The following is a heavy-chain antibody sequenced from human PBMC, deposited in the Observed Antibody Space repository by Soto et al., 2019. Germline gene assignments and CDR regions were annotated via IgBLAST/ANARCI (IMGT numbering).Heavy chain of an antibody. CDR1: GGSISSYY. Sequence: SETLYLTCTVSGGSISSYYWSWIRQPPGKGLEWIGYIYYSGSTNYNPSLKSRVTISVDTSKNQFSLKLRSVTAADTAVYYCARGRSHTYYDFWSGYQNTAVYYFDYWGQGTLVTVSS. CDR3: ARGRSHTYYDFWSGYQNTAVYYFDY. J-gene: IGHJ4*02. V-gene: IGHV4-59*01. CDR2: IYYSGST. D-gene: IGHD3-3*01.